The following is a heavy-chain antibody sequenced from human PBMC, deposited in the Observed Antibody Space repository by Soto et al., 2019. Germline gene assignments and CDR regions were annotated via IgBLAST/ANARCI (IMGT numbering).Heavy chain of an antibody. CDR1: GGSFSGYY. D-gene: IGHD2-2*01. CDR3: ARGLYRGYCSSTSCPQPDFDY. Sequence: SETLSLTCAVYGGSFSGYYWSWIRQPPGKGLEWIGEINHSGSTNYNPSLKSRVTISVDTSKNQFSLKLSSVTAADTAVYYCARGLYRGYCSSTSCPQPDFDYWGQGTLVTVSS. CDR2: INHSGST. J-gene: IGHJ4*02. V-gene: IGHV4-34*01.